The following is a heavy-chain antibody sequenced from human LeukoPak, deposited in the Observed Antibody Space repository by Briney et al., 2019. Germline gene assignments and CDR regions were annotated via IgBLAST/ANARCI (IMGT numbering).Heavy chain of an antibody. CDR1: GYTFTSYD. J-gene: IGHJ2*01. D-gene: IGHD2-2*01. CDR2: MNPNSGNT. V-gene: IGHV1-8*01. Sequence: ASVKVSCKASGYTFTSYDINWVRQATGQGLEWMGWMNPNSGNTGYAQKFQGRFTMTRNTSISTAYMELSSLRSEDTAVYYCASGSSTFWYFDLWGRGTLVTVSS. CDR3: ASGSSTFWYFDL.